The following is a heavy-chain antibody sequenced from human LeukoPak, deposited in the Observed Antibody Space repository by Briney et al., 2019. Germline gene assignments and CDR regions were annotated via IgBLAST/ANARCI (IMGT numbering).Heavy chain of an antibody. D-gene: IGHD2-8*01. Sequence: ASVKVSCKASGYTFTSSYIHWVRQAPGQGLEWMEIINPSGGTTIYAQKFQGRVTMTRDTSTSTVYMELSSLRSEDTAVYYCARQRGGQYEDAFDIWGQGTVVTVSS. CDR2: INPSGGTT. V-gene: IGHV1-46*01. CDR1: GYTFTSSY. CDR3: ARQRGGQYEDAFDI. J-gene: IGHJ3*02.